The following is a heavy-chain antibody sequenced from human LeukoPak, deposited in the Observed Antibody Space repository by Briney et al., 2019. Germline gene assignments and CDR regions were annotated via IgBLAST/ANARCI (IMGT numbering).Heavy chain of an antibody. V-gene: IGHV4-39*01. Sequence: SETLSLTCTVSGGSISSSSYYWGWIRQPPGKGLEWIGCIYYSGSTYYNPSLKSRVTISVDTSKNQFSLKLSSVTAADTAVYYCARLASYYYDSSGCVDYWGQGTLVTVSS. CDR2: IYYSGST. CDR1: GGSISSSSYY. J-gene: IGHJ4*02. CDR3: ARLASYYYDSSGCVDY. D-gene: IGHD3-22*01.